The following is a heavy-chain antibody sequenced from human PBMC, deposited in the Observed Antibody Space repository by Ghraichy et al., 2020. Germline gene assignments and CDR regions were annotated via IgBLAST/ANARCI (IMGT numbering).Heavy chain of an antibody. CDR3: ARGKLAFTVFDS. V-gene: IGHV4-34*01. CDR2: VNHSGST. CDR1: GGSFTNSY. D-gene: IGHD3-16*02. Sequence: SETLSLTCAVFGGSFTNSYWTWIRQSPGKRLEVIGEVNHSGSTNYNPSLKSRVTMSLDTSKNQFSLKLRSVTAADTAVYFCARGKLAFTVFDSWGQGTLVTVSS. J-gene: IGHJ4*02.